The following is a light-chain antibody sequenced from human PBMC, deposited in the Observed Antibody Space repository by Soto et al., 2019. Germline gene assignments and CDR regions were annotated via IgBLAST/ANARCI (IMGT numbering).Light chain of an antibody. J-gene: IGKJ1*01. Sequence: DIQMTQSPSTLSASVGDRVTITCRASQSISNWLAWYQQRPGKSPNLLIFGASKLQSGVPSRFSGSGSGTEFTLTISSLQPDDVATYYCQQFNSYSRVFGQGTKVEIK. CDR1: QSISNW. V-gene: IGKV1-5*01. CDR3: QQFNSYSRV. CDR2: GAS.